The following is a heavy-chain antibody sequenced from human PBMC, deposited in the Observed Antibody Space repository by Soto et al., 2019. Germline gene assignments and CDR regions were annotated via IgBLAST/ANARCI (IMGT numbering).Heavy chain of an antibody. CDR3: AGSGYYHNSGMDV. D-gene: IGHD3-22*01. CDR2: IYYSGST. CDR1: GGSISSYY. V-gene: IGHV4-59*08. Sequence: ETLSLTCTVSGGSISSYYWSWIRQPPGKGLEWIGYIYYSGSTNYNPSLKSRVTISVDTSKNHFSLKVTSVTAADTAVYYCAGSGYYHNSGMDVWGQGTTVTVSS. J-gene: IGHJ6*02.